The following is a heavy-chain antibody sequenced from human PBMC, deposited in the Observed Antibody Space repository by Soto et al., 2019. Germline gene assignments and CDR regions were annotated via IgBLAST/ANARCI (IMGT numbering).Heavy chain of an antibody. CDR1: GYTFSDFG. Sequence: VASVNVSCKTSGYTFSDFGITWVRQAPGQGLEWMGWIDTSIGHTNFAQKFDDRVTMTTDTSTNTAYMDLRRLRSDDTAVYYCARASYCSGGTCTTWFHPWGQGTLVTVSS. CDR2: IDTSIGHT. J-gene: IGHJ5*02. D-gene: IGHD2-15*01. CDR3: ARASYCSGGTCTTWFHP. V-gene: IGHV1-18*01.